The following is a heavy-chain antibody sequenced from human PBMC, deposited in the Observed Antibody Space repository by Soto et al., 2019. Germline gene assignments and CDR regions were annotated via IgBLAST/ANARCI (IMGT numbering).Heavy chain of an antibody. CDR1: GFTFSNSG. CDR3: ARDSGRQWLILDY. CDR2: ISSSSTTS. V-gene: IGHV3-48*01. J-gene: IGHJ4*02. D-gene: IGHD6-19*01. Sequence: GGSLRLSCAASGFTFSNSGMNWVRQAPGKGLEWVSYISSSSTTSYYTDSVKGRFTISRDNAKNSLYLQMNALRAEDTAVYYCARDSGRQWLILDYWGQGTLVTVSS.